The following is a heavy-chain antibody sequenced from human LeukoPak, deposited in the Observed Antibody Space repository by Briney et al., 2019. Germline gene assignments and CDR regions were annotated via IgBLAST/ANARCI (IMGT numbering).Heavy chain of an antibody. J-gene: IGHJ4*02. D-gene: IGHD6-13*01. CDR2: INPNSGGT. V-gene: IGHV1-2*02. Sequence: ASVKVSYKASGYTFTGYYMHWVRQAPGQGLEWMGWINPNSGGTNYAQKFQGRVTMTRDTSISTAYMELSRLRSDDTAVYYCASRSIIAAAGSTADYWGQGTLVTVSS. CDR3: ASRSIIAAAGSTADY. CDR1: GYTFTGYY.